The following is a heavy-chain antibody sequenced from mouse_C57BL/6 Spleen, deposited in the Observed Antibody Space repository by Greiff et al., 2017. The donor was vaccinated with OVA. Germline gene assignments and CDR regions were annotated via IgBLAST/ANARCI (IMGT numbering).Heavy chain of an antibody. V-gene: IGHV1-61*01. CDR1: GYTFTSYW. CDR2: IYPSDSET. J-gene: IGHJ3*01. D-gene: IGHD3-2*02. CDR3: ASPDSSGLGFAY. Sequence: QVQLKQSGAELVRPGSSVKLSCKASGYTFTSYWMDWVKQRPGQGLEWIGNIYPSDSETHYNQKFKDKATLTVDKSSSTAYMQLSSLTSEDSAVYYCASPDSSGLGFAYWGQGTLVTVSA.